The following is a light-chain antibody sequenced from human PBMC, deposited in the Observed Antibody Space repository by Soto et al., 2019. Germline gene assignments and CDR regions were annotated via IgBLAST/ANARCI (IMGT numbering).Light chain of an antibody. CDR1: QTVFTGSNNKNY. V-gene: IGKV4-1*01. J-gene: IGKJ4*01. CDR2: WAT. Sequence: IVMTQSPASLTVSLGERATINCKSSQTVFTGSNNKNYLAWYQHKPGQAPKLLMYWATARESGVPVRFRGSGFETAFTLTITSVQAEDVAVYYCHQYFTLPSFGGGTKVEI. CDR3: HQYFTLPS.